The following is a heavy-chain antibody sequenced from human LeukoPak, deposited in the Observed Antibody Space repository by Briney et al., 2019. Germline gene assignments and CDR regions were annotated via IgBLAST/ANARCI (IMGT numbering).Heavy chain of an antibody. CDR3: ARPSYYYDSSGYYTLDY. Sequence: ASVKVSCKASGYTFTGYNMHWVRQAPGQGLEWMGWINPNSGGTNYAQKFQGRVTMTRDTSISTAYMELSRLRSDDTAVYYCARPSYYYDSSGYYTLDYWGQGTLVTVSS. D-gene: IGHD3-22*01. CDR2: INPNSGGT. CDR1: GYTFTGYN. V-gene: IGHV1-2*02. J-gene: IGHJ4*02.